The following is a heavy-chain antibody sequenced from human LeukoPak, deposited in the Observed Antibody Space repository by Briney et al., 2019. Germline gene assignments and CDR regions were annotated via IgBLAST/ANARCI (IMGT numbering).Heavy chain of an antibody. CDR3: ARDPRLFYSYDYYYYYGMDV. Sequence: ASVKVSCKASGYTFTSYYMHWVRQAPGQGLEWMGIINPSGGSTSYAQKFQGRVTMTRDTSTSTVYMELSSPRSEDTAVYYCARDPRLFYSYDYYYYYGMDVWGQGTTVTVSS. D-gene: IGHD5-18*01. CDR2: INPSGGST. V-gene: IGHV1-46*01. J-gene: IGHJ6*02. CDR1: GYTFTSYY.